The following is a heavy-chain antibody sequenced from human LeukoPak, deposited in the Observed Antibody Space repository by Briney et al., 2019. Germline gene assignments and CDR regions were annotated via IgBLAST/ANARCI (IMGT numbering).Heavy chain of an antibody. CDR2: ISAYNGNT. Sequence: GASVKVSCKASGYTFTSYGISWVRQAPGQGLEWMGWISAYNGNTNYAQKLQGRVTMTTDTSTSTAYMELRSLRSADTAVYYCARDMSIAARSWFDPWGQGTLVTVSS. D-gene: IGHD6-6*01. CDR3: ARDMSIAARSWFDP. J-gene: IGHJ5*02. CDR1: GYTFTSYG. V-gene: IGHV1-18*01.